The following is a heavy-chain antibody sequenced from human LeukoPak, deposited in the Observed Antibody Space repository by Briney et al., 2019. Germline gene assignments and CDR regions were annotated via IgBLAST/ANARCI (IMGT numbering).Heavy chain of an antibody. CDR3: ARIVDSGYDYDPHFDY. J-gene: IGHJ4*02. Sequence: SETLSLTCTVSGGSISSYYWRWIRQPPGKGLEWIGYIYYSGSTNYNPSLKSRVTISVDTSKNQFSLKLSSVTAADTAVYYCARIVDSGYDYDPHFDYWGQGTLVTVSS. V-gene: IGHV4-59*01. D-gene: IGHD5-12*01. CDR2: IYYSGST. CDR1: GGSISSYY.